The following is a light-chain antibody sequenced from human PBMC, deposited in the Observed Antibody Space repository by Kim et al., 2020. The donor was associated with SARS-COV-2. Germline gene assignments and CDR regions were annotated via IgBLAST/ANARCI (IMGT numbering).Light chain of an antibody. CDR2: GAS. Sequence: EIVLTQSPGTLSLSPGERATLSCRASQSLSSSYLAWYQQKPGQAPRLLIYGASSRATGIPDRFSGSGSGTDFTLTISRLEPEDFAVYYCQQHGSSPPYTFGQGTKLEI. CDR3: QQHGSSPPYT. V-gene: IGKV3-20*01. CDR1: QSLSSSY. J-gene: IGKJ2*01.